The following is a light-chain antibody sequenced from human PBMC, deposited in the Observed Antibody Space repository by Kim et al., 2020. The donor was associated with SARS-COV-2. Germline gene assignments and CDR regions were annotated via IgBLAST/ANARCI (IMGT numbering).Light chain of an antibody. CDR3: QQSYSTPCT. V-gene: IGKV1-39*01. Sequence: IQMTQSPSSLSASVGDRVTITCRTTQSISSHLNWYQQKPGRAPKLLISAASTLQGGVPSRFSGSGSETDFTLTISSLQPEDFATYFCQQSYSTPCTFGPGTKVDIK. CDR1: QSISSH. J-gene: IGKJ3*01. CDR2: AAS.